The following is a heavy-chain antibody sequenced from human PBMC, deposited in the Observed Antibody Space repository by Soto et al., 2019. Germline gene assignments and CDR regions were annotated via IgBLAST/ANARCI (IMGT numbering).Heavy chain of an antibody. V-gene: IGHV3-48*02. J-gene: IGHJ6*02. CDR2: ISSSSSTI. CDR1: GFTFSSYS. Sequence: GSLRLSCAASGFTFSSYSMNWVRQAPGKGLEWVSYISSSSSTIYYADSVKGRFTISRDNAKNSLYLQMNSLRDEDTAVYYCASEDYYYYGMDVWGQGTTVTVSS. CDR3: ASEDYYYYGMDV.